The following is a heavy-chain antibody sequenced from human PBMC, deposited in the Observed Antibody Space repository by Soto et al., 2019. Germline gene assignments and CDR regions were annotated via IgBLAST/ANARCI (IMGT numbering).Heavy chain of an antibody. V-gene: IGHV3-23*01. CDR2: ITGGGGGRT. Sequence: MSRIIKTTGKGLEWVSTITGGGGGRTNYADSVKGRFTISRDNSKNTLYLQMNSLRAEDTAVYYCAKQPASIRTFDYWGQGALVTVSS. CDR3: AKQPASIRTFDY. J-gene: IGHJ4*02. D-gene: IGHD2-2*01.